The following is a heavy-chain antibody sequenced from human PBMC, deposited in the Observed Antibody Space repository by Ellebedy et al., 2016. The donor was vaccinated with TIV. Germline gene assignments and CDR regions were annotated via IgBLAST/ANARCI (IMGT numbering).Heavy chain of an antibody. J-gene: IGHJ6*03. D-gene: IGHD2-2*01. Sequence: SETLSLTCTVSGYLISDGYYWGWIRQPPGEGLEWIGNGYHSGSTFYNPSLKSQVSISVDTTKNQFSLRLASVTAADTAVYYCARDGTILVPAADMDVWGKGTTVTVAS. CDR2: GYHSGST. V-gene: IGHV4-38-2*02. CDR1: GYLISDGYY. CDR3: ARDGTILVPAADMDV.